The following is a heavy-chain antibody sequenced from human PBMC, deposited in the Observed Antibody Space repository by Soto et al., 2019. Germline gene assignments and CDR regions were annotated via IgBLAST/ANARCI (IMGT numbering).Heavy chain of an antibody. V-gene: IGHV1-69*13. D-gene: IGHD3-22*01. CDR2: IIPIFGTA. J-gene: IGHJ1*01. Sequence: GASVKVSCKASGGTFSSYAISWVRQAPGQGLEWMGGIIPIFGTANYAQKFQGRVTITADESTSTAYMELSSLRSEDTAVYYCASNLYYYDSSGYPQHWGQGTLVTVSS. CDR1: GGTFSSYA. CDR3: ASNLYYYDSSGYPQH.